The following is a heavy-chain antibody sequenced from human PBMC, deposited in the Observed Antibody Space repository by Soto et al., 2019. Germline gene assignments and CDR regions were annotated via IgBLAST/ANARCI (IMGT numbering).Heavy chain of an antibody. V-gene: IGHV4-39*01. D-gene: IGHD2-15*01. CDR1: GGSISSSSYY. CDR2: IYYSGST. J-gene: IGHJ3*02. Sequence: QLQLQESGPGLVKPSETPSLTCTVSGGSISSSSYYWGWIRQPPGKGLEWIGSIYYSGSTYYNPSLKSRVTISVDTSKNQFSLKLSSVTAADTAVYYCARQGGYCSGGSCYSNAFDIWGQGTMVTVSS. CDR3: ARQGGYCSGGSCYSNAFDI.